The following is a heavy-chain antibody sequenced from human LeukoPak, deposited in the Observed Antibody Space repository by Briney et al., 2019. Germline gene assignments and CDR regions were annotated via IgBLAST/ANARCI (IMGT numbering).Heavy chain of an antibody. CDR1: GGSFSGYY. CDR2: INHSGST. J-gene: IGHJ4*02. V-gene: IGHV4-34*01. CDR3: ARAGSEY. D-gene: IGHD3-10*01. Sequence: SETLSLTCAVYGGSFSGYYWSWIRQPPGKGLEWIGEINHSGSTNYNPSLKSRVTISVDTSKNQFSLKPSSVTAADTAVYYCARAGSEYWGQGTLVTVSS.